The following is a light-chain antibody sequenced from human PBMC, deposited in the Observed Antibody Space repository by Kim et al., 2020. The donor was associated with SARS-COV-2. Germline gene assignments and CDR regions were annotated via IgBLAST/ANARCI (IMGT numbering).Light chain of an antibody. J-gene: IGKJ2*01. CDR2: LGS. Sequence: DIVMTQSPLSLPVTPGEPASISCRSSQRLLHSNGYSYLDWYLQKPGQSPQLLIYLGSNRASGVPDRFSGSGSGTDFTLKISRVEAEDFGVYCCMQALQTPRTVGQGTKLEI. CDR1: QRLLHSNGYSY. CDR3: MQALQTPRT. V-gene: IGKV2-28*01.